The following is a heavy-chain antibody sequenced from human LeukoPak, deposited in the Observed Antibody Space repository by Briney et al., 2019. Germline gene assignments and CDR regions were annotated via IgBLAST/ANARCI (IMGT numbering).Heavy chain of an antibody. V-gene: IGHV3-30*04. Sequence: GRSLRLSCAASGFTFSSYAMHWVRQAPGKGLEWVAVISYDGSNKYYADSVKGRFTISRDNSKNTLYLQMNSLRAEDTAVYYCARETVVAFDYWGQGTLVTVSS. CDR3: ARETVVAFDY. CDR2: ISYDGSNK. CDR1: GFTFSSYA. J-gene: IGHJ4*02. D-gene: IGHD2-15*01.